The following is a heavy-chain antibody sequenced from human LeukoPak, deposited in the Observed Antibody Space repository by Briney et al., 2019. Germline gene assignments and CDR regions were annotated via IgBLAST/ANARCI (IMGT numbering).Heavy chain of an antibody. CDR1: GGTFSSYA. Sequence: SVKVSCKASGGTFSSYAISWVRQAPGQGLEWMGGIIPIFDSANYAQKFQGRVTMTTDTSTSTAYMELRSLRSDDTAVYYCARVSDILTGSNWFDPWGQGTLVTVSS. D-gene: IGHD3-9*01. J-gene: IGHJ5*02. V-gene: IGHV1-69*05. CDR3: ARVSDILTGSNWFDP. CDR2: IIPIFDSA.